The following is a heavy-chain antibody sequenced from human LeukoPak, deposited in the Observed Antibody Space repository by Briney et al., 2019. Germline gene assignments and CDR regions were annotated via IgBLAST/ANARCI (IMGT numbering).Heavy chain of an antibody. CDR2: IHYSGST. Sequence: SQTLSLTCTVSGGSISSGDYYWSWIRQPPGKGLEWIGYIHYSGSTYYNPSLKSRVTISVDTSKNQFSLKLSSVTAADTAVYYCARDGRFPVGGPYYYYGMDVWGQGTTVTVSS. CDR3: ARDGRFPVGGPYYYYGMDV. D-gene: IGHD1-26*01. CDR1: GGSISSGDYY. J-gene: IGHJ6*02. V-gene: IGHV4-30-4*01.